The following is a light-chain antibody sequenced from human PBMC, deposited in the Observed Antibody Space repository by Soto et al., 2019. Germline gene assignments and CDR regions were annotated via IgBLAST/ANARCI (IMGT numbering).Light chain of an antibody. J-gene: IGLJ1*01. CDR3: DSFTSSGLYV. Sequence: QSVLTQPASVSGSPGQSITISCTGSSSDVGAYNYVSWYQQHPGKDTKVIVYDVSNRPSGVSNHFSGSKSGNTASLTIFGLQAEDEADYYCDSFTSSGLYVFGTGTRSPS. V-gene: IGLV2-14*03. CDR1: SSDVGAYNY. CDR2: DVS.